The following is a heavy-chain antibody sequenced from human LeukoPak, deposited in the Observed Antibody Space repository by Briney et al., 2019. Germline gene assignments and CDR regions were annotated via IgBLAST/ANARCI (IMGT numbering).Heavy chain of an antibody. Sequence: GGSLRLSCAASGFTFSNFAMHWVRQAPGKHLEYVSAISSDGGSTYYANSVKGRFTISRDNSKNTLYLQMGSLRAEDMAVYYCARWGYYSNYDYWGQGTLVTVSS. CDR2: ISSDGGST. D-gene: IGHD4-11*01. CDR3: ARWGYYSNYDY. V-gene: IGHV3-64*01. CDR1: GFTFSNFA. J-gene: IGHJ4*02.